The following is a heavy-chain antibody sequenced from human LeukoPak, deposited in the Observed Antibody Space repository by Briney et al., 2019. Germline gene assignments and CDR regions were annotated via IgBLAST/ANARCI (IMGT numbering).Heavy chain of an antibody. V-gene: IGHV3-9*01. CDR1: GFTFDDYA. CDR3: AKDRRGRNDY. J-gene: IGHJ4*02. D-gene: IGHD3-10*01. Sequence: GRSLRLSCAASGFTFDDYAMHWVRQAPGKGLEWVSGISWNSGSIGYADSVKGRFTISRDNSKNTLYLQMNSLRAEDTAVYYCAKDRRGRNDYWGQGTLVTVSS. CDR2: ISWNSGSI.